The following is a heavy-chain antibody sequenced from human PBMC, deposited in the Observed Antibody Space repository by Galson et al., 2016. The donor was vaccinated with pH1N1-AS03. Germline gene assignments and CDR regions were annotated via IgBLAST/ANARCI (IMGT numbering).Heavy chain of an antibody. CDR2: ISHSGST. CDR1: GGSFSGYS. CDR3: ARRANWGFAGRQNWFDP. J-gene: IGHJ5*02. D-gene: IGHD7-27*01. V-gene: IGHV4-34*01. Sequence: ETLSLTCVVYGGSFSGYSCSWIRQPPGKGLEWIGEISHSGSTNYNPSLKSRVTMSVDMAKNLISLNMTSVTAADTAVYYCARRANWGFAGRQNWFDPWGQGTLVTVSS.